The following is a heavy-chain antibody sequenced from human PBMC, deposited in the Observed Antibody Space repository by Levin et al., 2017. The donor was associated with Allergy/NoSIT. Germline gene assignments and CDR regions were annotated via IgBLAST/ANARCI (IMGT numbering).Heavy chain of an antibody. Sequence: SGPTLVKPTQTLTLTFTFSGFSLSTSGMCVSWIRQPPGKALEWLARIDWDDDKYYSTSLKTRLTISKDTSKNQVVLTMTNMDPVDTATYYCARSPHLGYNYGYYYGMDVWGQGTTVTVSS. V-gene: IGHV2-70*11. D-gene: IGHD5-18*01. CDR3: ARSPHLGYNYGYYYGMDV. CDR1: GFSLSTSGMC. CDR2: IDWDDDK. J-gene: IGHJ6*02.